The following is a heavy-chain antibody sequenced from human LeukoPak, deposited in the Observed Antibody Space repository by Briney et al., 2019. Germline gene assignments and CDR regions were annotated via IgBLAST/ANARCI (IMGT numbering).Heavy chain of an antibody. Sequence: GGSLRLSCAASGFTFRNSDMHWVRQAPGKGPEWVAFIQADGGNKYYADSVKGRFTISRDNAKNSLYLQMNSLRAEDTAVYYCASNAYYDSSGYPHGWGQGTLVTVSS. D-gene: IGHD3-22*01. V-gene: IGHV3-30*02. CDR1: GFTFRNSD. J-gene: IGHJ4*02. CDR3: ASNAYYDSSGYPHG. CDR2: IQADGGNK.